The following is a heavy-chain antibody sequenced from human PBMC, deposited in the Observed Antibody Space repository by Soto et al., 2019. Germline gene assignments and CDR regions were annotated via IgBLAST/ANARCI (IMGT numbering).Heavy chain of an antibody. CDR3: ARSIAAAGPSLDYYYGMDV. V-gene: IGHV4-34*01. Sequence: SETLSLTCAVYGGSFSGYYWSWIRQPPGKGLERIGEINHSGSTNYNPSLKSRVTISVDTSKNQFSLKLSSVTAADTAVYYCARSIAAAGPSLDYYYGMDVWGQGTTVTVSS. CDR2: INHSGST. D-gene: IGHD6-13*01. J-gene: IGHJ6*02. CDR1: GGSFSGYY.